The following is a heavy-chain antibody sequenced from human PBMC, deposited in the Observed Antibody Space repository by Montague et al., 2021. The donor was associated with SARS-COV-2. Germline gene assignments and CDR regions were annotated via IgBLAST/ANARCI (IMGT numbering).Heavy chain of an antibody. CDR2: IYYSGST. V-gene: IGHV4-39*01. Sequence: SETLSLTCTVSGDSISTSQYYWGWIRQPPGKGLEWIGTIYYSGSTYYNPSLKSRVTISEDTSKNQFSLRLSSVTAADTAVYYCASLNMVARTDYHYGTDVWGRGTVVTVSS. CDR3: ASLNMVARTDYHYGTDV. CDR1: GDSISTSQYY. J-gene: IGHJ6*02. D-gene: IGHD5-12*01.